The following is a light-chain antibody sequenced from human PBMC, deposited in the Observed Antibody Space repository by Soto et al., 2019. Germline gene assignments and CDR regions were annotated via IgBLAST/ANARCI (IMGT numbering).Light chain of an antibody. V-gene: IGKV1-39*01. CDR3: QQTFSTPPYT. J-gene: IGKJ2*01. Sequence: DIQMTQSPSSLSASPGDTVSFTCRASRGIATSVSWYQQKPGAAPKLLIYSASTLQSGVPSRFSGSGSVTDFTLTISGLQPEDFATYFCQQTFSTPPYTFGHGTRL. CDR1: RGIATS. CDR2: SAS.